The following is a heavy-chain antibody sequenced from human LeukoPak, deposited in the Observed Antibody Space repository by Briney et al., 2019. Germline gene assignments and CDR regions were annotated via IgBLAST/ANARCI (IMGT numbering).Heavy chain of an antibody. CDR3: ARRPGYQLLAAMYFDY. Sequence: PSETLSLTCTVSGGSISSSSYYWGWIRQPPGKGLEWIGSIYYSGSTYHNPSLKSRVTISVDTSKNQFSLKLSSVTAADTAVYYCARRPGYQLLAAMYFDYWGQGTLVTVSS. V-gene: IGHV4-39*01. D-gene: IGHD2-2*01. CDR2: IYYSGST. J-gene: IGHJ4*02. CDR1: GGSISSSSYY.